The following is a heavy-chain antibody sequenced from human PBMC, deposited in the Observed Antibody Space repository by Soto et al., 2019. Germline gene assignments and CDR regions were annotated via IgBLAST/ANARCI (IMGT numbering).Heavy chain of an antibody. J-gene: IGHJ4*02. CDR3: AREGYGIAAGNMYDY. D-gene: IGHD6-25*01. Sequence: EVQLVESGGGLVQPGGSLRLSCAASGFTLSGYEMNWVRQAPGKGLEWVAYISSTGRIIYYADSVKGRFTISRDNAKNSLDLQMNSRRAEDTAVYSCAREGYGIAAGNMYDYWGQGTQVTVSS. V-gene: IGHV3-48*03. CDR2: ISSTGRII. CDR1: GFTLSGYE.